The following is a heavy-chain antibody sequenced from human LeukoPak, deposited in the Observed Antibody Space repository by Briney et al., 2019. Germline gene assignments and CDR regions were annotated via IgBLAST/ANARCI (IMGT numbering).Heavy chain of an antibody. CDR3: ATLNGGTGGTADH. CDR1: GFTFSSHA. Sequence: QPGGSLRLSCAASGFTFSSHAMTWVRQAPGKGLEWVSGMSGSGENTYYADSVKGRFTISRDSSKNTLYLQINSLRAEDTAVYYCATLNGGTGGTADHWGQGTLVTVSS. J-gene: IGHJ4*02. CDR2: MSGSGENT. V-gene: IGHV3-23*01. D-gene: IGHD2-8*02.